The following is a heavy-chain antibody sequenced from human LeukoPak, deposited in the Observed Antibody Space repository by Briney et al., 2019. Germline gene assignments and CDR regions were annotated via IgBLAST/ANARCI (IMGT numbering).Heavy chain of an antibody. CDR3: AKAFRGYTGSYFDY. CDR2: ISGGGSTT. J-gene: IGHJ4*02. V-gene: IGHV3-23*01. D-gene: IGHD1-26*01. CDR1: AFSFGGYA. Sequence: GGSLRLSCATSAFSFGGYAMSWVRQAPGKGLEWVSAISGGGSTTYYADSVRGRFSISRDNSGNTLYLQMNSLSAEDTAVYYCAKAFRGYTGSYFDYWGQGTLVTVSS.